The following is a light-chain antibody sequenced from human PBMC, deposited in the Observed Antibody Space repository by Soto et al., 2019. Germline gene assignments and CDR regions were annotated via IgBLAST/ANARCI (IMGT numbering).Light chain of an antibody. CDR2: DAS. CDR1: QSVTNY. Sequence: EMFLTQSPDTLYLSPGERATLTFRASQSVTNYIAWYQQRPGQAPRLLIYDASNRATGVPARFSGSRSGTDFTLTISDLDPADFGLYYCQQRLNWPPGFGRGTKVDIK. CDR3: QQRLNWPPG. J-gene: IGKJ4*01. V-gene: IGKV3-11*01.